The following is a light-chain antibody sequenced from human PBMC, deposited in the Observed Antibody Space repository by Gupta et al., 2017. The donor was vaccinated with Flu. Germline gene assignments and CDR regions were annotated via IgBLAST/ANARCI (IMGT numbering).Light chain of an antibody. V-gene: IGKV1-39*01. CDR1: QSIHVF. CDR2: AAS. CDR3: QQSSSFPLT. Sequence: DIQMTQSPSSLSASVGDSVTITCRASQSIHVFLNWYQHRSGKAPQLLIYAASTWQSGVPSRCSGSCSGAYSPITISPLAAEDSASYFCQQSSSFPLTFGQGTRVEIK. J-gene: IGKJ1*01.